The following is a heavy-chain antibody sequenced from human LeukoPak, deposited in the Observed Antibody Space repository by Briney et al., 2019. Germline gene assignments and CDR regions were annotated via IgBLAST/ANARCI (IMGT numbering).Heavy chain of an antibody. CDR2: ISHSGRST. V-gene: IGHV3-23*01. D-gene: IGHD6-19*01. CDR3: AKAVAVALDY. Sequence: GGSLRLSCAASGFIFSDFDMSWVRQAPGKGLEWVSAISHSGRSTYYADSVKGRFTISRDNSKNTLYLEMNSLRADDTAVYYCAKAVAVALDYWGLGTLVTVSS. CDR1: GFIFSDFD. J-gene: IGHJ4*02.